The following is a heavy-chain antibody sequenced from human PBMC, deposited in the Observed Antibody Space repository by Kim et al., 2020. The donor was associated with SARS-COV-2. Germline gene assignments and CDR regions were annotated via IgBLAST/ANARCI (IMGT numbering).Heavy chain of an antibody. V-gene: IGHV4-39*01. J-gene: IGHJ4*02. CDR1: GGSISSSSYY. CDR2: IYYSGST. CDR3: ARRRSGQQLDY. D-gene: IGHD6-13*01. Sequence: SETLSLTCTVSGGSISSSSYYWGWIRQPPGKGLEWIVSIYYSGSTYYNPSLKSRVTISVDTSKNQFSLKLSSVTAADTAVYYCARRRSGQQLDYWGQGTLVTVSS.